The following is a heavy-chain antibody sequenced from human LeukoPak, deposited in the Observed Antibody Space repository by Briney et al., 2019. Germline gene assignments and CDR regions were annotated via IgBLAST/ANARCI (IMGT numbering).Heavy chain of an antibody. CDR1: GFTVSSNY. J-gene: IGHJ4*02. Sequence: PGGSLRLSWAASGFTVSSNYMSWVSQAPGKGLEWFSSISSSSSYIYYADSVKGRFTISRDNAKNSLYLQMNSLRAEDTAVYYCARDSSGWYYWGQGTLVTVSS. CDR2: ISSSSSYI. D-gene: IGHD6-19*01. CDR3: ARDSSGWYY. V-gene: IGHV3-21*01.